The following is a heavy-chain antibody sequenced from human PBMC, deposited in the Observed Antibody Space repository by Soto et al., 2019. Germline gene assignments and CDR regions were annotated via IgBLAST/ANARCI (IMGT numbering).Heavy chain of an antibody. CDR2: IIPIFGTA. CDR3: AEGGHCTNGVCYPHTGWFDP. D-gene: IGHD2-8*01. CDR1: GGTFSSYA. V-gene: IGHV1-69*13. J-gene: IGHJ5*02. Sequence: VASVKVSCKASGGTFSSYAISWVRQAPGQGLEWMGGIIPIFGTANYAQKFQGRVTITADESTSTAYMELSSLRSEDTAVYYCAEGGHCTNGVCYPHTGWFDPWGQGTLVTVSS.